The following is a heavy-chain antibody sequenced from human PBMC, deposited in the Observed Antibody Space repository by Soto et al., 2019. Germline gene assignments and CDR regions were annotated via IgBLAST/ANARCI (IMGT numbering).Heavy chain of an antibody. CDR1: GGSISSGDYC. J-gene: IGHJ6*02. CDR2: IYYSGST. D-gene: IGHD3-3*01. Sequence: SETLSLTCTVSGGSISSGDYCWSWIRQPPGKGLEWIGYIYYSGSTYYNPSLKSRVTISVDTSKNQFSLKLSSVTAADTAVYYCARLFWSGYHRYYYGMDVWGQGTTVTVSS. V-gene: IGHV4-30-4*01. CDR3: ARLFWSGYHRYYYGMDV.